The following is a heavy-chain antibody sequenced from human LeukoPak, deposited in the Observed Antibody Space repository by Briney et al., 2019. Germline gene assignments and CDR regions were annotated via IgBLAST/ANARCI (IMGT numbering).Heavy chain of an antibody. Sequence: GESLRLTCATSGFSFGSCAMSWVRQAPGKGLEWVSSISGSGMFTYYADSVKGRFTISRDNSKNTLYLQMSSLRAEDTATFYCAKYYYDSSGRGNDAFDVWGQGTMVTVSS. J-gene: IGHJ3*01. V-gene: IGHV3-23*01. D-gene: IGHD3-22*01. CDR1: GFSFGSCA. CDR2: ISGSGMFT. CDR3: AKYYYDSSGRGNDAFDV.